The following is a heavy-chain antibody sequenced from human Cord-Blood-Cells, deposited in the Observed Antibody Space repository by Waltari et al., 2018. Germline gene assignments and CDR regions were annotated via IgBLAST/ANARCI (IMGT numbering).Heavy chain of an antibody. CDR2: INPNSGNT. J-gene: IGHJ3*02. CDR1: GYTVPSYD. D-gene: IGHD3-10*01. Sequence: QVQLVQSGAEGKKPGASVKVSRKASGYTVPSYDINWVRQATGQGLEWMGWINPNSGNTGYAQKFQGRVTMTRNTSISTAYMELGSLRSEYPAVYYCAGEGGVIWGQGTMVTVSS. V-gene: IGHV1-8*01. CDR3: AGEGGVI.